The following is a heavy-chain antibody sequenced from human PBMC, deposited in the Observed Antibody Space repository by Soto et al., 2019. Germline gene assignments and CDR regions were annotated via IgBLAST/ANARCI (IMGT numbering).Heavy chain of an antibody. CDR3: ARLNGDIVVGHDSFGI. CDR1: GGSISSGGNY. Sequence: SETLSLTCTVSGGSISSGGNYWSWIRQHPGKGLEWIGYIYYSGSTYYNPSLKSRVTISVDTSKNQFSLKLSFVTAADTAVYYCARLNGDIVVGHDSFGIWGQGTMVAVSS. J-gene: IGHJ3*02. V-gene: IGHV4-31*03. CDR2: IYYSGST. D-gene: IGHD2-15*01.